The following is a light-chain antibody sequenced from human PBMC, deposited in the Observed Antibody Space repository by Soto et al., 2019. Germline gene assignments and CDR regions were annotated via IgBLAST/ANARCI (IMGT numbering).Light chain of an antibody. CDR2: DVS. Sequence: QSALTQPASVSGSPGQSITISCTGTSSDVGGYNYVSWYQQHPGRAPQLMIYDVSNRPSGLSNRFSGSRSGNTASLTISGLQTEDEADYYCSSYTSSSTVVFGGGTKLTVL. J-gene: IGLJ2*01. CDR3: SSYTSSSTVV. V-gene: IGLV2-14*01. CDR1: SSDVGGYNY.